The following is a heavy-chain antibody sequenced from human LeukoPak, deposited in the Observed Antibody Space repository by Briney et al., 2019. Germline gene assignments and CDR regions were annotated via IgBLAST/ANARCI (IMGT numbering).Heavy chain of an antibody. CDR2: IIPIFGTA. V-gene: IGHV1-69*01. J-gene: IGHJ6*03. Sequence: SVKVSCKASGGTFSSYAISWVRQAPGQGLEWMGGIIPIFGTANYAQKFQGRVTITADESTSTAYMELSSLRSEDTAVYYCARDSGDIVVVPAAYYYYYMDVWGKGTTVTVSS. CDR3: ARDSGDIVVVPAAYYYYYMDV. CDR1: GGTFSSYA. D-gene: IGHD2-2*01.